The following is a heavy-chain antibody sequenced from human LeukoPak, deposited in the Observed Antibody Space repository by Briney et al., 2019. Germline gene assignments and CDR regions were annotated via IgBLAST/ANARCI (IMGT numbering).Heavy chain of an antibody. V-gene: IGHV1-8*01. CDR3: ARSPAVVPAAIWAYNWFDP. J-gene: IGHJ5*02. D-gene: IGHD2-2*02. CDR2: MNPNSGNT. CDR1: GYTFTSYD. Sequence: GASVTVSFKASGYTFTSYDINWVRQATGQGLEWMGWMNPNSGNTGYAQKFQGRVTMTRNTSISTAYMELSSLRSEDTAVYYCARSPAVVPAAIWAYNWFDPWGQGTLVTVSS.